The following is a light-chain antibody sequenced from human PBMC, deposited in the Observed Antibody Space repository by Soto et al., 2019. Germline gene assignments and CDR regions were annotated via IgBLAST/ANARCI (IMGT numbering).Light chain of an antibody. CDR1: QSVSSRF. J-gene: IGKJ2*01. V-gene: IGKV3-20*01. CDR3: LLYGSSPLYT. Sequence: ENVLTQSPGTLSLSPGQTATLSCRTSQSVSSRFFAWYQQKPGQAPRLLIYAATNRAAGIPDRFSGGGSGTDFTLTITSLEPDDFAMYYCLLYGSSPLYTFGQGTQLEI. CDR2: AAT.